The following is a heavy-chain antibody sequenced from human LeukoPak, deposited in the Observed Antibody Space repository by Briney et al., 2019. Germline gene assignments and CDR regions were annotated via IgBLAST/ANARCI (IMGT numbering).Heavy chain of an antibody. D-gene: IGHD3-3*01. CDR2: ISKSGST. J-gene: IGHJ6*02. CDR3: AKAWTGFGGDV. CDR1: RFTFSNYT. Sequence: RGGSLRLSCAASRFTFSNYTMCWVRQAPGKGLEWVSAISKSGSTIYADSVKGRFTISRDNSRNTLYLQMDSLRADDTAVYYCAKAWTGFGGDVWGQGTTVTVSS. V-gene: IGHV3-23*01.